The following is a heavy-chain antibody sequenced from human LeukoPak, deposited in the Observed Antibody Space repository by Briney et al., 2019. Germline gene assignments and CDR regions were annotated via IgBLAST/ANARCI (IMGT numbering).Heavy chain of an antibody. V-gene: IGHV3-23*01. D-gene: IGHD4-23*01. CDR3: AKDVIPTTVVTANWFDP. CDR2: ISNSGGST. Sequence: GGSLRRSCAASGFTFSSYAMSWVRQAPGKGLEWVSDISNSGGSTYYADSVKDRFTISRDNSKNTLYLQMSSLRAEDTAVYYCAKDVIPTTVVTANWFDPWGQGTLVTVSS. CDR1: GFTFSSYA. J-gene: IGHJ5*02.